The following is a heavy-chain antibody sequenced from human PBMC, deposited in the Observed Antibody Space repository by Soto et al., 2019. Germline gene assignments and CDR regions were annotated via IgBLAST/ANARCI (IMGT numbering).Heavy chain of an antibody. J-gene: IGHJ6*02. D-gene: IGHD6-13*01. CDR1: GGSISSSNW. CDR2: IYHSGST. Sequence: PSETLSLTCAVSGGSISSSNWWSWVRQPPGKGLEWIGEIYHSGSTNYNPSLKSRVTISVDKSKNQFSLKLSSATAADTAVYYCARDNSGNGAAAGTDYYGMDVWGQGTTVS. V-gene: IGHV4-4*02. CDR3: ARDNSGNGAAAGTDYYGMDV.